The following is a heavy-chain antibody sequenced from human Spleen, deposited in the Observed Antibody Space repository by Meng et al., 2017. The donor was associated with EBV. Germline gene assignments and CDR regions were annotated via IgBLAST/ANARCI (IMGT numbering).Heavy chain of an antibody. CDR2: IYQSGSA. V-gene: IGHV4-30-2*01. Sequence: QLRLQESGSGLVKPSQTLSPTCAVSGGSINNGGYSWSWIRQPPGKGLDWIGYIYQSGSAYYNPSLKSRVTMSVDMSKNQFSLKLSSVTAADTAVYYCARGGGYGDYEGWFDPWGQGTLVTVSS. J-gene: IGHJ5*02. D-gene: IGHD4-17*01. CDR1: GGSINNGGYS. CDR3: ARGGGYGDYEGWFDP.